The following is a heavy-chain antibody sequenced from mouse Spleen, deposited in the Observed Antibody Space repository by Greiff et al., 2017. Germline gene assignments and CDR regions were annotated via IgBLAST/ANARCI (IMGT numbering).Heavy chain of an antibody. Sequence: QVQLQQSGAELVMPGASVKLSCKASGYTLTSYWMHWVKQRPGQGLEWIGEIDPSDSHTNYNQKFKGKATLTVDKSSSTAYMQLSSLTSEDSAVYYCARVGKSDYFDYWGQGTTLTVSS. CDR3: ARVGKSDYFDY. V-gene: IGHV1-69*01. J-gene: IGHJ2*01. CDR2: IDPSDSHT. CDR1: GYTLTSYW.